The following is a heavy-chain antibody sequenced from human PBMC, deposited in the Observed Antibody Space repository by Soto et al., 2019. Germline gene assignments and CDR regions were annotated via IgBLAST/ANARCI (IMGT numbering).Heavy chain of an antibody. D-gene: IGHD2-2*02. CDR2: ISYDGSNK. CDR3: ASAQYCSSTSCYSPSKDWFDP. V-gene: IGHV3-30-3*01. J-gene: IGHJ5*02. CDR1: GFTFSSYA. Sequence: GGSLRLSCAASGFTFSSYAMHWVRQAPGKGLEWVAVISYDGSNKYYADSVKGRFTISRDNSKNTLYLQMNSLRAEDTAVYYCASAQYCSSTSCYSPSKDWFDPWGQGTLVTVSS.